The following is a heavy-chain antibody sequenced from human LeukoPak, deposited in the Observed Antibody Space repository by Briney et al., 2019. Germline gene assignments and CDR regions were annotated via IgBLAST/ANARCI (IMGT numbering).Heavy chain of an antibody. CDR3: ARDLFGYSYGETYQH. D-gene: IGHD5-18*01. Sequence: APVKVSCKASGYTFTGYYMHWVRQAPGQGLEWMGWINPNSGGTNYAQKFQGRVTMTRDTSISTAYMELSRLRSDDTAVYYCARDLFGYSYGETYQHWGQGTLVTVSS. CDR1: GYTFTGYY. CDR2: INPNSGGT. J-gene: IGHJ1*01. V-gene: IGHV1-2*02.